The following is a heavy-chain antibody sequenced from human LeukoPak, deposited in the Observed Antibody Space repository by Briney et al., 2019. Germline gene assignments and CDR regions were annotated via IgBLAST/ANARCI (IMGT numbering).Heavy chain of an antibody. CDR3: ARGLDYGGDH. CDR1: GYTFTSYA. V-gene: IGHV1-3*01. Sequence: ASVKVSCKASGYTFTSYAMHWVRQAPGQRLEWMGWINPGNGNTKYSRNFQGRVTITRDTSASTAYMELSSLRSEDTAVYYCARGLDYGGDHWGQGTLVTVSS. D-gene: IGHD4-23*01. CDR2: INPGNGNT. J-gene: IGHJ5*02.